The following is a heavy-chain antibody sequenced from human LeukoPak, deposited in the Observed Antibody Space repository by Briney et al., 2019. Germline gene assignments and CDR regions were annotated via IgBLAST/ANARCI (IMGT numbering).Heavy chain of an antibody. CDR2: INPNSGGT. CDR3: ARGYCSGGSCYDWFDP. Sequence: ASVKVSCKASRYTFAAYYMHWVRQAPGQGLEWMGWINPNSGGTNYAQKFQGRVTMTRDTSISTAYMEPSSLTSDDTAMYYCARGYCSGGSCYDWFDPWGQGTLVTVSS. D-gene: IGHD2-15*01. J-gene: IGHJ5*02. V-gene: IGHV1-2*02. CDR1: RYTFAAYY.